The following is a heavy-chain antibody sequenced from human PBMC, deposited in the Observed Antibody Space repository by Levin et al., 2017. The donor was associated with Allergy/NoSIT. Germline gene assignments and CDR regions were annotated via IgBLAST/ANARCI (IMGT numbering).Heavy chain of an antibody. CDR1: GLTFDDFA. CDR2: ISWTGAGR. D-gene: IGHD4/OR15-4a*01. V-gene: IGHV3-9*01. J-gene: IGHJ4*02. Sequence: PGGSLRLSCTASGLTFDDFAFHWVRQVPGKGLEWVSGISWTGAGRGYADSVQGRFSISRDNAKNSLYMDMDSLTIDDTAVYYCVKDTSAYYENPLRAFDHWGQGILVTVSS. CDR3: VKDTSAYYENPLRAFDH.